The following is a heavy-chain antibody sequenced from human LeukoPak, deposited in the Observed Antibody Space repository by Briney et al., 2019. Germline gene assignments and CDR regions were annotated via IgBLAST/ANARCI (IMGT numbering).Heavy chain of an antibody. J-gene: IGHJ3*02. CDR3: ARGPARGYSYGLINAFDI. Sequence: TSETLSLTCAVYGGSFSGYYWSRIRQPPGKGLEWIGEINHSGSTNYNPSLKSRVTISVDTSKNQFSLKLSSATAADTAVYYCARGPARGYSYGLINAFDIWGQGTMVTVSS. CDR2: INHSGST. V-gene: IGHV4-34*01. CDR1: GGSFSGYY. D-gene: IGHD5-18*01.